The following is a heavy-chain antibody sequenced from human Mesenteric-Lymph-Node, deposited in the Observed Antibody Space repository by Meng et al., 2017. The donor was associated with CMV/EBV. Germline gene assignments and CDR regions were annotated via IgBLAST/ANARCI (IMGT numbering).Heavy chain of an antibody. D-gene: IGHD1-26*01. CDR3: ARDSRYSGSFWVRFDP. V-gene: IGHV4-59*01. Sequence: SETLSLTCTISGGSITNYYWSWIRQPPGKGLEWIGYIYYRGSTNYNPSLKSRVTISIDTSKDQFSLKLTSVTAADTAVYYCARDSRYSGSFWVRFDPWGQGTLVTVSS. J-gene: IGHJ5*02. CDR1: GGSITNYY. CDR2: IYYRGST.